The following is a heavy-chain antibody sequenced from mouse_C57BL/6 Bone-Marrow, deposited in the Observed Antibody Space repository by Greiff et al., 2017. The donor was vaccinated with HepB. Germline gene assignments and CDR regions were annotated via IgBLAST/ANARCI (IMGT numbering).Heavy chain of an antibody. CDR3: ASIYYTYAMDY. CDR2: IWSGGST. CDR1: GFSLTSYG. V-gene: IGHV2-2*01. J-gene: IGHJ4*01. Sequence: VKLMQSGPGLVQPSQSLSITCTVSGFSLTSYGVHWVRQSPGKGLEWLGVIWSGGSTDYNAAFISRLSISKDNSKSQVFFKMNSLQADDTAIYYCASIYYTYAMDYWGQGTSVTVSS. D-gene: IGHD2-1*01.